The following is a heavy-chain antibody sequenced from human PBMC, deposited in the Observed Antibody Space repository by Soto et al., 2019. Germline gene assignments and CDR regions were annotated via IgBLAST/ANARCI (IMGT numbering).Heavy chain of an antibody. CDR1: GITLSNAW. CDR2: IKSKADGSTT. Sequence: EVQLVESGGGLVKPGGSLRLSCAASGITLSNAWMTWVRQAPGKGREWVGRIKSKADGSTTEYGSPVKDRFIITRDDSENTLDLQMHSLKTEDTAVYYCATPRPGTHGYGYWGQGTLVTVSS. J-gene: IGHJ4*02. V-gene: IGHV3-15*01. D-gene: IGHD5-18*01. CDR3: ATPRPGTHGYGY.